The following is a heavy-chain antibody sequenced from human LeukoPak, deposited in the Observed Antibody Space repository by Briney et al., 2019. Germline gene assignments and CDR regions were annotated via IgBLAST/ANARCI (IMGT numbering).Heavy chain of an antibody. CDR3: AREATGVTHYYYYYYMDV. V-gene: IGHV3-48*04. CDR2: ISSSSSTI. J-gene: IGHJ6*03. D-gene: IGHD3-10*01. Sequence: PGGSLRLSCAASGFTFSSYSMNWVRQAPGKGLEWVSYISSSSSTIYYADSVKGRFTISRDNAKNSLYLQMNSLRAEDTAVYYCAREATGVTHYYYYYYMDVWGKGTTVTVSS. CDR1: GFTFSSYS.